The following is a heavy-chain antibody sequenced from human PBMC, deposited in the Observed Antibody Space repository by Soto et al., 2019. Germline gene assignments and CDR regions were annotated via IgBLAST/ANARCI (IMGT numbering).Heavy chain of an antibody. CDR2: ISYDGSNQ. J-gene: IGHJ4*02. CDR3: AKDQASGQGSFDS. Sequence: GGSLRLSCAASGSTFNIYGMHWVRQAPDKGLEWVALISYDGSNQYYADSVKGRFTISRDNSKNTLFLQMNSLRADDTAVYYCAKDQASGQGSFDSWGQGTLVTVSS. CDR1: GSTFNIYG. V-gene: IGHV3-30*18.